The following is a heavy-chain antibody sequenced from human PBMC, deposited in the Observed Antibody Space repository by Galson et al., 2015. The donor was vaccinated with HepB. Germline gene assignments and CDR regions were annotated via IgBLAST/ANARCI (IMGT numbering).Heavy chain of an antibody. Sequence: SVKVSCKASGYRFSGYVISWIRQAPGQGLEWMGWVNPDTGNTKYGHRFEGRVTMTADTSTSIAYMELRNLTSDDTAVYYCAGSSVDFWYWGQGALVTVSS. V-gene: IGHV1-18*01. CDR1: GYRFSGYV. CDR3: AGSSVDFWY. J-gene: IGHJ4*02. D-gene: IGHD3-3*01. CDR2: VNPDTGNT.